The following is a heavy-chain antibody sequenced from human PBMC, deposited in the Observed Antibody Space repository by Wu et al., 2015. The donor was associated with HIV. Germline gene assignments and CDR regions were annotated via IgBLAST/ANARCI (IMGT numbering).Heavy chain of an antibody. CDR3: ATTVGLCSGVSCKRRGAFDM. D-gene: IGHD2-15*01. Sequence: HDQLVQSGAEVKKPGASVKVSCKVSGYTLSKLSVHWVRQAPGKGLEWMGGSDPEDGETVYAQKFQGRVTLTEDTSKDTAYMELSSLTSDDTAVFFCATTVGLCSGVSCKRRGAFDMWGQGTLVTVSS. CDR2: SDPEDGET. CDR1: GYTLSKLS. V-gene: IGHV1-24*01. J-gene: IGHJ3*02.